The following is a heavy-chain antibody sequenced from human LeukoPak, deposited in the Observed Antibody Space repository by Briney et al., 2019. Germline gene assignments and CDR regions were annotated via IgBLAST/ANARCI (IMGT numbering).Heavy chain of an antibody. CDR2: ISAYNGNT. Sequence: GASVKVSCKASGYTFTSYGISWVRQAPGQGLEWMGWISAYNGNTNYAQKLQGRVTMTTDTSTSTAYMELRSLRSDDTAVYYCARDQNYYGSGMGFDYWGQGTLVTVSS. J-gene: IGHJ4*02. CDR1: GYTFTSYG. CDR3: ARDQNYYGSGMGFDY. D-gene: IGHD3-10*01. V-gene: IGHV1-18*01.